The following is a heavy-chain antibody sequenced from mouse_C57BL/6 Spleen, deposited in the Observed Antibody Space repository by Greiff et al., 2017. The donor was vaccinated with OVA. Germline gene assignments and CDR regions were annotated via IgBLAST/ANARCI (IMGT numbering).Heavy chain of an antibody. Sequence: DVQLQESGGGLVKPGGSLKLSCAASGFTFSSYAMSWVRQTPEKRLEWVATISDGGSYTYYPDNVKGRFTISRDNAKNNLYLQMSHLKSEDTAMYYCARDQDGYYGAWFAYWGQGTLVSVSA. CDR3: ARDQDGYYGAWFAY. D-gene: IGHD2-3*01. J-gene: IGHJ3*01. CDR2: ISDGGSYT. CDR1: GFTFSSYA. V-gene: IGHV5-4*01.